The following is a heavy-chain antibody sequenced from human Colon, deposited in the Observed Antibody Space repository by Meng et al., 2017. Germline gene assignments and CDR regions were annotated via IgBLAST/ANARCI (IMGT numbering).Heavy chain of an antibody. CDR1: GFTFSTYS. V-gene: IGHV3-21*01. J-gene: IGHJ6*02. CDR3: ARDPPHYYYGMDV. Sequence: GESLKLPCAASGFTFSTYSMNWVRQAPGKGLEWVSSIGYRSFYIKYADAVKGRFTIYRDNAKNSLYLQMNSLRVEDTDVYYCARDPPHYYYGMDVWGQGTTVTVSS. CDR2: IGYRSFYI.